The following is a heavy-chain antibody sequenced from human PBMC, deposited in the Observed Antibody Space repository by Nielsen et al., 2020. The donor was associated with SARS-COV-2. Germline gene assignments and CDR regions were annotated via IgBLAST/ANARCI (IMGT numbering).Heavy chain of an antibody. V-gene: IGHV4-59*01. CDR2: IYYSGST. CDR3: ARGLSSGWLNYYYYYYMDV. Sequence: SVTLSLTCTVSGGSISSYYWSWIRQPPGKGLEWIGYIYYSGSTNYKPSLKSRVTISVDTSKNQFSLKLSSVTAADTAVYYCARGLSSGWLNYYYYYYMDVWGKGTTVTVSS. D-gene: IGHD6-19*01. CDR1: GGSISSYY. J-gene: IGHJ6*03.